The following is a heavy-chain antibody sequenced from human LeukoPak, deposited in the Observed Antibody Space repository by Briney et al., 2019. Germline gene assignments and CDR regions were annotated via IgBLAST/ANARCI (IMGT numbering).Heavy chain of an antibody. J-gene: IGHJ6*03. CDR1: GFTVSDNY. D-gene: IGHD2/OR15-2a*01. CDR2: IYGGST. Sequence: PGGSLRLSCAASGFTVSDNYMTWVRQAPGKGLEWVSIIYGGSTYYADSVKGRFTISRDNSKNTVYLQMNSLRAGDTAVYYCARDFEGVHRTTNSYTYYYYMDVWGKGTTVIVSS. V-gene: IGHV3-53*01. CDR3: ARDFEGVHRTTNSYTYYYYMDV.